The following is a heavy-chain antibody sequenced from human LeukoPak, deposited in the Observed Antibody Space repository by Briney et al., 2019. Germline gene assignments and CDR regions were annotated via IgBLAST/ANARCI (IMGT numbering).Heavy chain of an antibody. CDR2: IYYSGST. D-gene: IGHD1-20*01. J-gene: IGHJ4*02. CDR1: GGSISSGDYY. V-gene: IGHV4-30-4*01. CDR3: ARTITGTTGYFDY. Sequence: SQTLSLTCTVSGGSISSGDYYWSWICQPPGKGLEWIGYIYYSGSTYYNPSLKSRVTISVDTSKNQFPLKLSSVTAADTTVYYCARTITGTTGYFDYWGQGTLVTVSS.